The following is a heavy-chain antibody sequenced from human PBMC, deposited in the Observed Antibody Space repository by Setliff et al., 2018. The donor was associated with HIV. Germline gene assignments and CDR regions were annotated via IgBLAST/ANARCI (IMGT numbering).Heavy chain of an antibody. CDR3: ARGSKLVWGRWFDP. J-gene: IGHJ5*02. V-gene: IGHV4-34*01. CDR2: VYDSGST. CDR1: GGSFSDYH. Sequence: SETLSLTCAVYGGSFSDYHWSWIRQAPRKRLEWIGEVYDSGSTNYNPSLKSRVTVTVDTSKNQFPLRLNSVTAADTAVYYCARGSKLVWGRWFDPWGQGTLVTVSS. D-gene: IGHD6-6*01.